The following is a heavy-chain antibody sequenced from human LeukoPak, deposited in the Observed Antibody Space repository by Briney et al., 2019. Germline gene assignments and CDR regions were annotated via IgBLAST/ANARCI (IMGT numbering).Heavy chain of an antibody. CDR1: GYTFTSYG. J-gene: IGHJ4*02. CDR2: ISAYNGNT. D-gene: IGHD3-10*01. CDR3: ARGFSRVRGAHSFDY. V-gene: IGHV1-18*01. Sequence: GASVKVSCKASGYTFTSYGISWVRQAPGQGLEWMGWISAYNGNTNYAQKLQGRVTMTTDTSTSTAYMELSSLRSEDTAVYYCARGFSRVRGAHSFDYWGQGTLVTVSS.